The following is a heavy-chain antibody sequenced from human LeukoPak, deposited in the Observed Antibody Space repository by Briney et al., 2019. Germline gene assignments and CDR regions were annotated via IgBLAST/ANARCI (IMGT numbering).Heavy chain of an antibody. D-gene: IGHD1-26*01. CDR1: GFTFSSYE. CDR2: ILYDGSKK. J-gene: IGHJ4*02. CDR3: AREVSGSYFDY. Sequence: PGGSLRLSCAASGFTFSSYEMHWVRQAPGKGLEWVAFILYDGSKKYFADSAKGRFTISRDNSKNTLYLQMNSLRAEDTAVYYCAREVSGSYFDYWGQGTLVTVSS. V-gene: IGHV3-30*04.